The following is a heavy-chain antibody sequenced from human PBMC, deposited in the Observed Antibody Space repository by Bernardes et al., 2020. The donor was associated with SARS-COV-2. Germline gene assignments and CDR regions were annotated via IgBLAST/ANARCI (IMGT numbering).Heavy chain of an antibody. CDR2: ICRDDGSTT. D-gene: IGHD5-18*01. CDR1: GFTFGTYW. CDR3: ARPINSGYSFQGGLDV. Sequence: GGSLRLSCAASGFTFGTYWMHWVRQAPGKGLVWVSRICRDDGSTTDYADFVKGRFTISRDNAKNTLYLQMNDLRPEDTAVYYCARPINSGYSFQGGLDVWGQGTTVTVSS. V-gene: IGHV3-74*01. J-gene: IGHJ6*02.